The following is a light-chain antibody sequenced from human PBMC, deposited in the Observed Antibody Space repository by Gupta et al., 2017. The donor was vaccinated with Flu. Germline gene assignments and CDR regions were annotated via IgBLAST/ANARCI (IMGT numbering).Light chain of an antibody. CDR3: SSYAGSNNWV. J-gene: IGLJ3*02. Sequence: QSALTQPPSAAGSSGHSVTISCTGTSSDVGGYNSVSGYQQHPGKAPKLMVYEVSKRPSGVPDRFSGSKSGNTASLTVSGRQAEDEADYYCSSYAGSNNWVFGGGTKLTVL. V-gene: IGLV2-8*01. CDR1: SSDVGGYNS. CDR2: EVS.